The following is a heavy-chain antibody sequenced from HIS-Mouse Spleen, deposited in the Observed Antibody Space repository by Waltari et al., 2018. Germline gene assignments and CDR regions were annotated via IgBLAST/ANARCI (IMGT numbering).Heavy chain of an antibody. CDR3: ARVTGGGY. V-gene: IGHV3-30-3*01. CDR2: ISYDGSNK. J-gene: IGHJ4*02. Sequence: QVQLVESGGGVVQPGRSLRLSCAASGFTFSSYAMHWVRRAPGKGVEWVAVISYDGSNKYYADSVKGRFTISRDNSKNTLYLQMNILRAEDTAVYYCARVTGGGYWGQGTLVTVSS. CDR1: GFTFSSYA. D-gene: IGHD3-10*01.